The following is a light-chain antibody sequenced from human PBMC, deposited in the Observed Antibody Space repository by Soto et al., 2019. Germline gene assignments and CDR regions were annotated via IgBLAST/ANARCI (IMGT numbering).Light chain of an antibody. Sequence: DIQLTQSPSFLSASVGDRVTITCRASQGISSYLAWYQQKPGKAPKFLIYGASTLQSGVPSRFSGSGFGTEFTLTISSLQPEDFATYYCQQVNSYPHTFGQGTKLEIK. CDR1: QGISSY. CDR2: GAS. CDR3: QQVNSYPHT. V-gene: IGKV1-9*01. J-gene: IGKJ2*01.